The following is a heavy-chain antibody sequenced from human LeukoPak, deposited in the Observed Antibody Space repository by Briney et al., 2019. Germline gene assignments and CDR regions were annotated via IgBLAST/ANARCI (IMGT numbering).Heavy chain of an antibody. CDR3: ARDTYYYGSGSHNWFDP. Sequence: PSQTLSLTCTVSGGSISSGGYYWSWIRQPPGKGLESIGYIYHSGSTYYNPSLKSRVTISVDRSKNQFSLKLSSVTAADTAVYYCARDTYYYGSGSHNWFDPWGQGTLVTVSS. J-gene: IGHJ5*02. V-gene: IGHV4-30-2*01. CDR2: IYHSGST. CDR1: GGSISSGGYY. D-gene: IGHD3-10*01.